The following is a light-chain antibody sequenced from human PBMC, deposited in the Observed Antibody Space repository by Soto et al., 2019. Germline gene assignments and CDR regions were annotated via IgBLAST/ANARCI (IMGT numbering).Light chain of an antibody. CDR2: AAF. CDR1: QTINTY. V-gene: IGKV1-39*01. J-gene: IGKJ3*01. CDR3: QESYSTPSVT. Sequence: DIQMTQSPSSLSASVGDRVTITCRASQTINTYLNWYQQKLGKAPKLLIYAAFTLQSGVPSRFSGSGSGTDFTLTISSLQPEDFATYYCQESYSTPSVTFGPGTKVDIK.